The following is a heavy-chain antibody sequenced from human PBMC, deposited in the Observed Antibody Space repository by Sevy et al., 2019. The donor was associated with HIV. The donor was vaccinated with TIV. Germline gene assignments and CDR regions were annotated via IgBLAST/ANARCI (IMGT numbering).Heavy chain of an antibody. V-gene: IGHV3-23*01. CDR2: FCFGGSKI. CDR1: GFTFSIYT. CDR3: AGEGCTHPHDY. Sequence: GGSLRLSCAASGFTFSIYTMSWVRQAPGKGLEWVSTFCFGGSKIYYADSVKGRFTISRDNSRNTVYLQMNSLRADDTAVYYCAGEGCTHPHDYWGQGTLVTVSS. J-gene: IGHJ4*02. D-gene: IGHD2-8*01.